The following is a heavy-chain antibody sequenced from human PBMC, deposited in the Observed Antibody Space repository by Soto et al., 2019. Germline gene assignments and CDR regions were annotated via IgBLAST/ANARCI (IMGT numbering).Heavy chain of an antibody. D-gene: IGHD3-10*01. Sequence: QITLKESGPTLVKPTQTLTLTCTFSGFSLSTSGVGVGWIRQPPGKALEWLTLIYWDDDKRYSPYLKCRLTIPKDATKNQVVLTMTHMDPVDTATYYCAHSTRYYGSGNQGFWYYDLWGRGTLVTVSS. CDR3: AHSTRYYGSGNQGFWYYDL. V-gene: IGHV2-5*02. J-gene: IGHJ2*01. CDR1: GFSLSTSGVG. CDR2: IYWDDDK.